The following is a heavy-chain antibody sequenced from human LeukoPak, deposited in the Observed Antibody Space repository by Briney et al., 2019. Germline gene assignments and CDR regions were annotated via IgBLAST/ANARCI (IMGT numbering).Heavy chain of an antibody. Sequence: SETLSLTCAVSGGSISSYYWSWIRQPPGKGLEWIGYIYYSGSTNYNPSLKSRVTISVDTSKNQFSLKLSSVTAADTAVYYCARHVTISGPYDASDIWGQGTMVTVSP. CDR1: GGSISSYY. D-gene: IGHD5-24*01. J-gene: IGHJ3*02. CDR2: IYYSGST. CDR3: ARHVTISGPYDASDI. V-gene: IGHV4-59*01.